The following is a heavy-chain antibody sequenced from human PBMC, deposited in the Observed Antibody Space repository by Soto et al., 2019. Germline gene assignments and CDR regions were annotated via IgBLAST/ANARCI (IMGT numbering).Heavy chain of an antibody. CDR3: ARDRYCSGGSCYYFDY. CDR1: GFTFSSYG. Sequence: GGSLRLSCAASGFTFSSYGMHWVRQAPGKGLEWVAVIWYDGSNKYYADSVKGRFTISRDNSKNTLYLQMNSLRAEDTAVYYCARDRYCSGGSCYYFDYWGQGTLVTVSS. D-gene: IGHD2-15*01. J-gene: IGHJ4*02. CDR2: IWYDGSNK. V-gene: IGHV3-33*01.